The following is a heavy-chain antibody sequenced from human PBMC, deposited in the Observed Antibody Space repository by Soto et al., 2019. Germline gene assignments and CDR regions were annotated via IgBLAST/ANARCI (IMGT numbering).Heavy chain of an antibody. Sequence: PGESLKISCKGSGYSFTSYWIGWVRQMPGKGLEWMGIIYPGDSDTRYSPSFQGQVTISADKSISTAYLQWSSLKASDTAMFYCARQPELLSNYYYGMDVWGQGTTVTVSS. J-gene: IGHJ6*02. CDR2: IYPGDSDT. CDR3: ARQPELLSNYYYGMDV. D-gene: IGHD1-7*01. V-gene: IGHV5-51*01. CDR1: GYSFTSYW.